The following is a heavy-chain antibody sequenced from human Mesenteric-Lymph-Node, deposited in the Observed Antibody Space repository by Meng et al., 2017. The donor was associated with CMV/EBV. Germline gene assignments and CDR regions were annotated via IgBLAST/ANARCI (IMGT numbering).Heavy chain of an antibody. CDR3: ARRKYSSGWYSY. J-gene: IGHJ4*02. Sequence: GESLKISCAASGFTVSSNYMSWVRQAPGKGLEWVSVIYSGGSTYYADSVKGRFTISRDNAKNTLYLQMNSLRAEDTAVYYCARRKYSSGWYSYWGQGTLVTVSS. V-gene: IGHV3-53*01. CDR1: GFTVSSNY. CDR2: IYSGGST. D-gene: IGHD6-19*01.